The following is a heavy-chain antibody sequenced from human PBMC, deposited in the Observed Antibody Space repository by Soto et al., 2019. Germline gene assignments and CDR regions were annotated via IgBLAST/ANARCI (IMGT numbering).Heavy chain of an antibody. V-gene: IGHV4-39*01. CDR1: GGSISSSSYY. CDR3: ARTRPLKYSSSWYPDEFDY. J-gene: IGHJ4*02. Sequence: QLQLQESGPGLVKPSETLSLTCTVSGGSISSSSYYWGWIRQPPGKGLEWIGSIYYSGSTYYNPSLKSRVTISVDTSKYQFSLKLSSVTAADTAVYYCARTRPLKYSSSWYPDEFDYWGQGTLVTVSS. CDR2: IYYSGST. D-gene: IGHD6-13*01.